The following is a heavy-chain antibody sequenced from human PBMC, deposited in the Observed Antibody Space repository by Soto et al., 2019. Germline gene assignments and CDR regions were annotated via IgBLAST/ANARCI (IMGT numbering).Heavy chain of an antibody. CDR1: GGTFSSYA. Sequence: SVKVSCKASGGTFSSYAIGWVRQAPGQGLEWMGGIIPIFGTANYAQKFQGRVTITADKSTSTAYMELSSLRSEDTAVYYCARDGHSKAFDYWGQGTLVTVSS. J-gene: IGHJ4*02. CDR2: IIPIFGTA. V-gene: IGHV1-69*06. D-gene: IGHD6-13*01. CDR3: ARDGHSKAFDY.